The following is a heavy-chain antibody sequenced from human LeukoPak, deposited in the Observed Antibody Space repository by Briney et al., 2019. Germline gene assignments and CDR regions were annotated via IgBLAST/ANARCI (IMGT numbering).Heavy chain of an antibody. CDR3: ARGLRDRYGMDV. D-gene: IGHD5-12*01. CDR1: GFTFDDYA. J-gene: IGHJ6*02. Sequence: GRSLRLSCAASGFTFDDYAMHWVRQAPGKGLEWVSGISWNSGSIGYADSVKGRFTISRDNARNTVYLQMNSLIAEDTAVYYCARGLRDRYGMDVWGQGTTVTVSS. CDR2: ISWNSGSI. V-gene: IGHV3-9*01.